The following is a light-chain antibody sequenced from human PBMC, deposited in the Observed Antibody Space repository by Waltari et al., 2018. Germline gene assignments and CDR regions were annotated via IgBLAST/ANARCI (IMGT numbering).Light chain of an antibody. V-gene: IGLV2-14*01. J-gene: IGLJ3*02. Sequence: QSALTQPASVSGSPGQSITISCIGTSSDIGDYNYVSWYQQHVGKAPKLRIYDVTRRPSGGSYRFAGSKSGNTASLTISGLQAEDEADYYCSSYTASSTWVFGGGTKLTVL. CDR3: SSYTASSTWV. CDR1: SSDIGDYNY. CDR2: DVT.